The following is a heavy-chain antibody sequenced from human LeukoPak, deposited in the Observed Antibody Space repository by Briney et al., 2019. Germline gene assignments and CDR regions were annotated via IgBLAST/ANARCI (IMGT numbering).Heavy chain of an antibody. J-gene: IGHJ4*02. CDR3: ARHLGPVATIHYFDY. CDR2: IYYSGST. Sequence: SETLSLSCTVSGGSIRCSSYYWGWIRQPPGKGLEWIGSIYYSGSTYYNPSLKSRVTISVDTSKNQFSLKLSSVTAADTAVYYCARHLGPVATIHYFDYWGQGTLVTVSS. V-gene: IGHV4-39*01. CDR1: GGSIRCSSYY. D-gene: IGHD5-24*01.